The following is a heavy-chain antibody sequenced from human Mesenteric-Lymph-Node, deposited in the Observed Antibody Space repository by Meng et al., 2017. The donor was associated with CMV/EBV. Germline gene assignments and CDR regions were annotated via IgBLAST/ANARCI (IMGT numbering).Heavy chain of an antibody. V-gene: IGHV5-51*01. CDR2: IYAGDSDT. CDR1: GFSFTKYW. Sequence: KGSGFSFTKYWIGWVRQMPGKGLEWMGTIYAGDSDTRYSPSFQGQVTISVDKSINTAYLQWSSLKASDTAMYYCARPTLAGSYYDFDSRGQGTLVTVSS. J-gene: IGHJ4*02. CDR3: ARPTLAGSYYDFDS. D-gene: IGHD3-10*01.